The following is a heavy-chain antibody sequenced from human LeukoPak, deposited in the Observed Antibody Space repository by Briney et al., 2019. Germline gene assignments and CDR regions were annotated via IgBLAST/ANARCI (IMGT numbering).Heavy chain of an antibody. D-gene: IGHD4-17*01. CDR3: AREPVPQDYGDTVNAYDL. J-gene: IGHJ3*01. CDR1: GGSLSGHY. CDR2: IHHDGRT. Sequence: KSSETLPLTCAVYGGSLSGHYWSWIRQSPGKGLEWIGDIHHDGRTKYSPSLKSRVSILLDTSKNEVSLRLTPVTAADTALYFCAREPVPQDYGDTVNAYDLWGQGTMVIVSS. V-gene: IGHV4-34*01.